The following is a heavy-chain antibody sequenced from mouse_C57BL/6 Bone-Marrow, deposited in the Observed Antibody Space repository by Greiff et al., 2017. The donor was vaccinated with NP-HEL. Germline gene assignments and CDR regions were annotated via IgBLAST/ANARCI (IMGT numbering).Heavy chain of an antibody. CDR1: GYTFTDYT. J-gene: IGHJ1*03. CDR3: ARNKVVARYFDV. Sequence: QVQLQQSDAELVKPGASVKISCKASGYTFTDYTIHWMKQRPVQGLEWIGYIYPRDGSTNYNEKFKGKATLTADKSSSTAYMQLNSLTSEDSAVYFCARNKVVARYFDVWGTGTTVTVSS. V-gene: IGHV1-78*01. CDR2: IYPRDGST. D-gene: IGHD1-1*01.